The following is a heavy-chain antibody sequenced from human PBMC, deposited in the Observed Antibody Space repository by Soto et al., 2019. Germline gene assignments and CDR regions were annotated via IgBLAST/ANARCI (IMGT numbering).Heavy chain of an antibody. CDR1: GDSITSGDDY. CDR2: IYYSGTT. V-gene: IGHV4-31*03. D-gene: IGHD1-20*01. Sequence: QVQLQESGPGLVKPSQTLSLTCTVFGDSITSGDDYWTWLRQHPGQGLEWIGNIYYSGTTHYNPSPKSRVTISADTAKNQLSLKLTSVTAADTGVFYCAGGPYNWIRAGYYSYGMDVWGQGTTVTVSS. CDR3: AGGPYNWIRAGYYSYGMDV. J-gene: IGHJ6*02.